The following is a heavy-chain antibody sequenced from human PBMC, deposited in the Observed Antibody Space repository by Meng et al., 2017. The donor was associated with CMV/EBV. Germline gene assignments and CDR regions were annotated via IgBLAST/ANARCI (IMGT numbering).Heavy chain of an antibody. V-gene: IGHV3-30-3*01. J-gene: IGHJ6*02. CDR3: ARTPVADTAMVHYYYYGTDV. CDR2: ISYDGSNK. Sequence: GGSLRLSCAASGFTFSSYAMHWVRQAPGKGLEWVAVISYDGSNKYYADSVKGRFTISRDNSKNTLYLQMNSLRAEDTAVYYCARTPVADTAMVHYYYYGTDVWGQGTTVTVSS. CDR1: GFTFSSYA. D-gene: IGHD5-18*01.